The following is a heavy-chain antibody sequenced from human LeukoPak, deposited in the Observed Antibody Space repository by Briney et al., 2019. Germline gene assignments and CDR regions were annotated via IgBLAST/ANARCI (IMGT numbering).Heavy chain of an antibody. V-gene: IGHV4-61*08. CDR3: ARINRIGEGWFDP. J-gene: IGHJ5*02. Sequence: SETLSLTCTVSGGSISSFYWSWFYWSWIRQPPGKGLEWIGYIYFSGSTNYNPSLKSRVTISVDTSKNQFSLKLSSVTAADTAVYYCARINRIGEGWFDPWGQGTLVTVSS. CDR2: IYFSGST. CDR1: GGSISS. D-gene: IGHD1-14*01.